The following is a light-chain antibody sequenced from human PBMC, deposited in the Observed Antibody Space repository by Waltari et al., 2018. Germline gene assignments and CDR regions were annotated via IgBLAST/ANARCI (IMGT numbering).Light chain of an antibody. J-gene: IGLJ2*01. CDR2: DVS. V-gene: IGLV2-14*03. Sequence: QSALTQPASVSGSPGQSITISCIGSSNDIGNYKYVSWYQLHPGRAPNLIIFDVSDRPSGGSHRFSGSKSGNTASLTISGLQAEDEAHYYCSSHTSSSTVVFGGGTKLTVL. CDR3: SSHTSSSTVV. CDR1: SNDIGNYKY.